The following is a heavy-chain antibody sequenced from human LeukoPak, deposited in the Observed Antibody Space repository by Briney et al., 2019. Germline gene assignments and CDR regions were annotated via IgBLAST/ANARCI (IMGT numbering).Heavy chain of an antibody. CDR3: ARGSNYDFWSSRGNWFDP. V-gene: IGHV3-30*04. J-gene: IGHJ5*02. Sequence: PGRSLRLSCAASGFTFSSYAMHWVRQAPGKGLEWVAVISYDGSNKYYADSVKGRFTISRDNSKNTLYLQMNSLRAEDTAVYYCARGSNYDFWSSRGNWFDPWGQGTLVTVSS. CDR2: ISYDGSNK. CDR1: GFTFSSYA. D-gene: IGHD3-3*01.